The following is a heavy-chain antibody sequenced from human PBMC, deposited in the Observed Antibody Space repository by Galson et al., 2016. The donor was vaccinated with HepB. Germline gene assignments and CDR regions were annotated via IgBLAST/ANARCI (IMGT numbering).Heavy chain of an antibody. D-gene: IGHD3-22*01. CDR2: IIPILNTA. CDR3: ARADSSSYGYYFQH. J-gene: IGHJ1*01. V-gene: IGHV1-69*13. Sequence: SVKVSCKASGGTLSSYAFSWVRQAPGQGLEWMGGIIPILNTAKYAQKSQGRVTTTADESSSTAYMELSSLRSEDTAVYYCARADSSSYGYYFQHWGQGTLVTVSS. CDR1: GGTLSSYA.